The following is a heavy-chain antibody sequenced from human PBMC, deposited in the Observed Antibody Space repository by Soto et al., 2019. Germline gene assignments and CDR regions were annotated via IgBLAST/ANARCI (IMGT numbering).Heavy chain of an antibody. CDR1: GFTVSSNY. CDR2: IYSGGST. J-gene: IGHJ4*02. CDR3: ASSPDYSSSPADY. Sequence: PGGSLRLSCAASGFTVSSNYMSWVRQAPGKGLEWVSVIYSGGSTYYADSVKGRFTISRDNSKNTLYLQMNSQRAEDTAVYYCASSPDYSSSPADYWGQGTLVTVSS. D-gene: IGHD6-6*01. V-gene: IGHV3-53*01.